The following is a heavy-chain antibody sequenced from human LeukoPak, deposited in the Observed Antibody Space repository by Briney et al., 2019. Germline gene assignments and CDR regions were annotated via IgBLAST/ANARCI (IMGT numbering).Heavy chain of an antibody. CDR1: GGSISSGSYY. CDR2: IYYSGNT. D-gene: IGHD3-10*01. CDR3: TRLSYGSGSYYNFYFDY. V-gene: IGHV4-39*01. J-gene: IGHJ4*02. Sequence: SETLSLTCTVSGGSISSGSYYWGWIRQPPGKGLEWIGSIYYSGNTHYNSSLKSRVTISVDASKNQFSLNLSSVTAADTAVYYCTRLSYGSGSYYNFYFDYWGQGTLVTVSA.